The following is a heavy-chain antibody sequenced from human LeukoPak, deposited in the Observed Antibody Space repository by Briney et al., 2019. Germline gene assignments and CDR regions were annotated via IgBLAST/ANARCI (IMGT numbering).Heavy chain of an antibody. D-gene: IGHD1-14*01. CDR3: ARVPRTYYYYYYMDV. CDR1: GDSITGYY. Sequence: PSETLSLTCTVSGDSITGYYWGWIRQPPGKGLEWIGNIYYTGNTYYNASLKSRVTISVDTSKNQFSLKLSSVTAADTAVYYCARVPRTYYYYYYMDVWGKGTTVTISS. V-gene: IGHV4-39*07. J-gene: IGHJ6*03. CDR2: IYYTGNT.